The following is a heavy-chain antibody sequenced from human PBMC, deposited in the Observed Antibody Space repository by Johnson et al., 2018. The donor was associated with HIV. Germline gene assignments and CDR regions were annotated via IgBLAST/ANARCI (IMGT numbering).Heavy chain of an antibody. CDR2: ISYDGNHK. D-gene: IGHD6-19*01. CDR1: GFTFSSYA. J-gene: IGHJ3*02. V-gene: IGHV3-30*04. CDR3: AKDREIHSSGWYKGSAFDI. Sequence: QVQLVESGGGVVQPGRSLRLSCAASGFTFSSYAMHWVRQAPGKGLEWVALISYDGNHKTYVDSVKGRLTISRDNSKNTLYLQMNSLRPEDTALYYCAKDREIHSSGWYKGSAFDIWGQGTMVTVSS.